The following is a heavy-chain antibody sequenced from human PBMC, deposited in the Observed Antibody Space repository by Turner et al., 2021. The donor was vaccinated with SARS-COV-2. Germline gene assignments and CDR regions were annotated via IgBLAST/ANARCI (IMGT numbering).Heavy chain of an antibody. CDR2: IDHSGYT. Sequence: QVLLRESGPGLVRPSETLSLNCNVNYIGSYFWSWIRQRPGKTLEWIAYIDHSGYTSYNPSLKSRVTISIDTSQNQISLKLRSVTAADTAVYFCARSGDSWPHDFWGPGTLVTVSS. CDR1: YIGSYF. V-gene: IGHV4-59*01. D-gene: IGHD6-13*01. CDR3: ARSGDSWPHDF. J-gene: IGHJ4*02.